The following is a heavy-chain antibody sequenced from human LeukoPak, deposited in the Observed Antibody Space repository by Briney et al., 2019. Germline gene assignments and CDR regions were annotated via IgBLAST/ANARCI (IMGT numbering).Heavy chain of an antibody. Sequence: ASVKVSCKASGYIFTSYYMHWVRQAPGQGLEWMGIINPSGGSTSYAQKFQGRVTMTRDMSTSTVYMELSSLRSEDTAVYYCARSGFPANGYSRLRLPLDYWGQGTLVTVSS. J-gene: IGHJ4*02. CDR3: ARSGFPANGYSRLRLPLDY. CDR2: INPSGGST. CDR1: GYIFTSYY. V-gene: IGHV1-46*01. D-gene: IGHD2-15*01.